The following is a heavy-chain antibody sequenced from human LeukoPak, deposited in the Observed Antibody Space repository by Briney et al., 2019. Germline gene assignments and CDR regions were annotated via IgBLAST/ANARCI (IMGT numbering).Heavy chain of an antibody. CDR1: GYIFTSYD. CDR2: MNPHSGNT. Sequence: GASVKVSCKASGYIFTSYDINWVRQATGQGLEWMGWMNPHSGNTGYAQKFQGRVTMSRNSSISIAYMELSSLRSEDTAVYYCARGQKSALTYGSGTYAYYFDSWGQGTLVTVSS. D-gene: IGHD3-10*01. V-gene: IGHV1-8*01. CDR3: ARGQKSALTYGSGTYAYYFDS. J-gene: IGHJ4*02.